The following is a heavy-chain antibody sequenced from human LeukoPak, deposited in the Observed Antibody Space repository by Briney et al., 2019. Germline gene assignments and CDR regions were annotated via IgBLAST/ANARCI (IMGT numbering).Heavy chain of an antibody. J-gene: IGHJ3*02. CDR1: GYTFTSYY. V-gene: IGHV1-46*01. CDR3: ARDSSMVRGVISAFDI. D-gene: IGHD3-10*01. Sequence: ASVKVSCKASGYTFTSYYMQWVRQAPGQGSEGMGVINPSGGSTSYAQKFQGRVTMTRDTSTSTVYMELSSLRSEDTAVYYCARDSSMVRGVISAFDIWGQGTMVTVSS. CDR2: INPSGGST.